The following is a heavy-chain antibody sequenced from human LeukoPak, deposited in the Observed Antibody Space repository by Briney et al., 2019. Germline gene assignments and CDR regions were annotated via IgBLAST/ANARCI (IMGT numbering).Heavy chain of an antibody. D-gene: IGHD2-21*02. CDR2: IYYSGST. J-gene: IGHJ4*02. CDR1: GGSISSHY. CDR3: ARHGLAYCGGDCGLGYDY. V-gene: IGHV4-59*08. Sequence: KPSETLSLTCTVSGGSISSHYWSWIRQPPGKGLEWIGYIYYSGSTNYNPSLKSRVSISVDTSKNQFSLKLSSVTAADTAVYYCARHGLAYCGGDCGLGYDYWGQGTLVTVSS.